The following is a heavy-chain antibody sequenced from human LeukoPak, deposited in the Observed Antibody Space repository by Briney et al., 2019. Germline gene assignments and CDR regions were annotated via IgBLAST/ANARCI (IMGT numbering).Heavy chain of an antibody. Sequence: GGSLRLSCAVSGFTFSTYSMTWVRQAPGKGLEWVGRIKSKTDGGTTDYAAPVKGRFTISRDDSKNTLYLQMNSLKTEDTAVYYCTTEVTTFFYFDYWGQGTLVTVSS. CDR3: TTEVTTFFYFDY. CDR1: GFTFSTYS. V-gene: IGHV3-15*01. D-gene: IGHD4-17*01. CDR2: IKSKTDGGTT. J-gene: IGHJ4*02.